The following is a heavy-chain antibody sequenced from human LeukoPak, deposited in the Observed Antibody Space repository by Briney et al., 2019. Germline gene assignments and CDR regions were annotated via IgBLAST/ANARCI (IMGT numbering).Heavy chain of an antibody. CDR3: ARPVDTAMITGFDY. CDR2: ITGTSSGI. J-gene: IGHJ4*02. D-gene: IGHD5-18*01. CDR1: GFTFTTYA. V-gene: IGHV3-48*01. Sequence: GGYLSLSCAASGFTFTTYAMYWVRQAPGKGLEWVAGITGTSSGIYYADSVRGRFTVPRDNAQKSVYLQMKSLRVEETGVYYCARPVDTAMITGFDYWGQGTLVTVSS.